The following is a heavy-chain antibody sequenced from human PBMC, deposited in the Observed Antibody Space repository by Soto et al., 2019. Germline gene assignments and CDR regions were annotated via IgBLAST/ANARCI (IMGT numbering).Heavy chain of an antibody. CDR3: ATAVRITMIVVGFDY. CDR1: GYTLTELS. CDR2: FDPEDGET. J-gene: IGHJ4*02. D-gene: IGHD3-22*01. Sequence: ASVKVSCKVSGYTLTELSMHWVRQAPGKGREWMGGFDPEDGETIYAQKFQGRVTMTEDTSTDTAYMELSSLRSEDTAVYYCATAVRITMIVVGFDYWGQGTLVTVSS. V-gene: IGHV1-24*01.